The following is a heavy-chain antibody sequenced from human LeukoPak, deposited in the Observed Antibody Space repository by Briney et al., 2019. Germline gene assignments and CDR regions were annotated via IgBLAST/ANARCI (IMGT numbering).Heavy chain of an antibody. CDR1: GGSISSYY. J-gene: IGHJ4*02. Sequence: SETLSLTCTVSGGSISSYYWSWIRQPPGKGPEWIGYIYYSGTTNYNPSLKSRVTISVDTSKNQFSLKLSSVTAADTAVYYCARLLYYDSSGYLDYFDYWGQGTLVTVSS. V-gene: IGHV4-59*08. D-gene: IGHD3-22*01. CDR2: IYYSGTT. CDR3: ARLLYYDSSGYLDYFDY.